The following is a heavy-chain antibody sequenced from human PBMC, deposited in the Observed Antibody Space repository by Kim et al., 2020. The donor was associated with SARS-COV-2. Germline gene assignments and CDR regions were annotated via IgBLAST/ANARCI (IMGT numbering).Heavy chain of an antibody. D-gene: IGHD2-15*01. CDR1: GFTFTSSA. J-gene: IGHJ6*02. V-gene: IGHV1-58*01. CDR2: IVVGSGNT. CDR3: ATTDCSGGSCSKTSYYYYYGMDV. Sequence: SVKVSCKASGFTFTSSAVQWVRQARGQRLEWIGWIVVGSGNTNYAQKFQERVTITRDMSTSTAYMELSSLRSEDTAVYYCATTDCSGGSCSKTSYYYYYGMDVWGQGTTVTVSS.